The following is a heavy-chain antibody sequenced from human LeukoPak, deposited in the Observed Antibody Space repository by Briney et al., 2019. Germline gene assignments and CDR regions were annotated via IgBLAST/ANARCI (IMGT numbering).Heavy chain of an antibody. V-gene: IGHV1-18*01. CDR1: GYTFTNYG. CDR3: ARALPLVVVAATNINNWFDP. D-gene: IGHD2-15*01. CDR2: ISAYTGNT. J-gene: IGHJ5*02. Sequence: ASVKVSCKASGYTFTNYGINWVRQAPGQGLEWMGWISAYTGNTNYAQKLQGRVTMTTDTSTITAYMELRSLRSDDTAVYYCARALPLVVVAATNINNWFDPWGQGTLVTVSS.